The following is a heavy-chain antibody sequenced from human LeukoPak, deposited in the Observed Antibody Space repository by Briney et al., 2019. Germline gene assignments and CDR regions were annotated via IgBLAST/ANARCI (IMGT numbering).Heavy chain of an antibody. CDR2: ISGSGGST. V-gene: IGHV3-23*01. Sequence: GGTLRLSCAASGFTFSNYGMSWVRQAPGKGLEWVSGISGSGGSTNYADSVKGRFSISRDNSKNTLYLQMNSLRAEDTAVYYCAKSMIRGVMGYWGQGTLVTVSS. D-gene: IGHD3-10*01. CDR1: GFTFSNYG. CDR3: AKSMIRGVMGY. J-gene: IGHJ4*02.